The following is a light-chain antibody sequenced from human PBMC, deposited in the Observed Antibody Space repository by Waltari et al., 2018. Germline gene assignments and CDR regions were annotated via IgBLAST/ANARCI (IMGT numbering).Light chain of an antibody. CDR1: QDVTTS. CDR2: DAS. J-gene: IGKJ2*01. V-gene: IGKV1-33*01. CDR3: QHYHTLPYT. Sequence: DIQMTQSPSSLSAAVGDRVTITCQTTQDVTTSLSWFQQKPGKAPQLLIYDASTLQSGVPSRFRGSGSGTSFSFTITSLQPEDSATYYWQHYHTLPYTFGRGTKLQIK.